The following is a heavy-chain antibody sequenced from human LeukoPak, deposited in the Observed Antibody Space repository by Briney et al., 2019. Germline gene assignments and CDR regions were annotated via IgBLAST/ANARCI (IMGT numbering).Heavy chain of an antibody. J-gene: IGHJ4*02. V-gene: IGHV3-21*01. CDR2: ISSSSYI. CDR1: GFTFSSYS. D-gene: IGHD3-22*01. Sequence: GGSLRLSCAASGFTFSSYSMNWVRQAPGKGLEWVSSISSSSYIYYADSVKGRFTISRDNAKNSLYLQMNSLRAEDTAVYYSARDLYFYYYDSSGYSYWGQGTLVTVSS. CDR3: ARDLYFYYYDSSGYSY.